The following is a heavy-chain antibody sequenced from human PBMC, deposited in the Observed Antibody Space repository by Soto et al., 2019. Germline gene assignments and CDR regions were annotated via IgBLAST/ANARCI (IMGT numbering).Heavy chain of an antibody. CDR2: INPSGGTT. Sequence: GXSXKVSFKASGYTXSSYYIDLVRQRQAPGQGLDWLGIINPSGGTTTYAQKFQGRVTMTRDTSTSKVYMELRSLRSEDTAVYYCARGAAVAGGQNCFDPWGQGTLATVSS. V-gene: IGHV1-46*01. CDR1: GYTXSSYY. CDR3: ARGAAVAGGQNCFDP. J-gene: IGHJ5*02. D-gene: IGHD6-19*01.